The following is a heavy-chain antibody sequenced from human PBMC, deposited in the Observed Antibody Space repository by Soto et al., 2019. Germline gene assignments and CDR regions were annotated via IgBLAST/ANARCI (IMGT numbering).Heavy chain of an antibody. D-gene: IGHD2-21*01. CDR1: GFTFTSYW. Sequence: EVQVVESGGGLVQPGGSLRLSCAASGFTFTSYWMTWVRQAPGRGLEWVANINKDGSEKSYVGSVKGRFTISRDNAKSSLYLQINSLRADDTAVYYCVREIASRLWGKGTTVIVSS. CDR2: INKDGSEK. J-gene: IGHJ6*04. V-gene: IGHV3-7*01. CDR3: VREIASRL.